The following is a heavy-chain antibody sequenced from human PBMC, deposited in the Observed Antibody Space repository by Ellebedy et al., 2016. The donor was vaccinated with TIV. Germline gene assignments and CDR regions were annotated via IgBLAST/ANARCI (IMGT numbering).Heavy chain of an antibody. Sequence: GGSLRLXXAASGFRFSNKWMSWVRQAPGKGLEWVGRIKSKTDGGTTDYAAPVKGRFTISRDDSKNTLYLQMNSLKTEDTAVYYCTSTPSGYCSGGSCYRDYWGQGTLVTVSS. CDR3: TSTPSGYCSGGSCYRDY. CDR1: GFRFSNKW. V-gene: IGHV3-15*01. J-gene: IGHJ4*02. D-gene: IGHD2-15*01. CDR2: IKSKTDGGTT.